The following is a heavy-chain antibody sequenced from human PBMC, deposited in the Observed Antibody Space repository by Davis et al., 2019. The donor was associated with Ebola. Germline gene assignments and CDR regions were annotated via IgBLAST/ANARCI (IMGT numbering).Heavy chain of an antibody. V-gene: IGHV3-64D*06. CDR2: ITSNGGST. D-gene: IGHD6-19*01. J-gene: IGHJ4*02. CDR3: VKRGDIGWYYY. CDR1: GFTFSRFT. Sequence: GESLKISCSASGFTFSRFTMEWVRQAPGKGLECVSGITSNGGSTFYTDSVKGRFTISRDNSRNTLYLQMSSLRPEDTAVYYCVKRGDIGWYYYWGQGTLVTVSS.